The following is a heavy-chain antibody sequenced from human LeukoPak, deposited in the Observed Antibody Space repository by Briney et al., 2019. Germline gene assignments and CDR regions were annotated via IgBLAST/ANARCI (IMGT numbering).Heavy chain of an antibody. CDR1: GFTFSSYW. J-gene: IGHJ5*02. CDR3: ARDGDGLYGDLYRGWFDP. D-gene: IGHD4-17*01. V-gene: IGHV3-7*01. Sequence: GGSLRLSCAASGFTFSSYWMSWVRQAPGKGLEWVANIKQDGSEKCYVDSVKGRFTISRDNAKNSLYLQMNSLRAEDTAVYYCARDGDGLYGDLYRGWFDPWGQGTLVTVSS. CDR2: IKQDGSEK.